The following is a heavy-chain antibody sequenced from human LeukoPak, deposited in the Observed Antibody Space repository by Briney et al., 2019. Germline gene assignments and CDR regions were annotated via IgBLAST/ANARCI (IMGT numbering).Heavy chain of an antibody. CDR3: AKDRVNYYDSSGYYYYFDY. J-gene: IGHJ4*02. V-gene: IGHV3-30*18. Sequence: GRSLRLSCAASGFTFSSYGMHWVRQAPGKGLEWVAVISYDGSNEYYADSVKGRFTISRDNSKNTLYLQVNSLRAEDTAVYYCAKDRVNYYDSSGYYYYFDYWGQGTLVTVSS. D-gene: IGHD3-22*01. CDR2: ISYDGSNE. CDR1: GFTFSSYG.